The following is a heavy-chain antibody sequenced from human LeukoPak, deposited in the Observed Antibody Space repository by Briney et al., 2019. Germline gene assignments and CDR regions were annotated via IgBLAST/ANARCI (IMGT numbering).Heavy chain of an antibody. J-gene: IGHJ6*02. V-gene: IGHV3-11*03. CDR1: GLTISDYY. Sequence: GGSLRLSCAASGLTISDYYMNWIRQAPGKGLEWVSYISGASTYTNYADSVKGRFTISRDNARNSLYLQMNSLRAEDTAVYYCARPVVPGGLYGTDVWGQGTTVTVSS. D-gene: IGHD3-10*01. CDR2: ISGASTYT. CDR3: ARPVVPGGLYGTDV.